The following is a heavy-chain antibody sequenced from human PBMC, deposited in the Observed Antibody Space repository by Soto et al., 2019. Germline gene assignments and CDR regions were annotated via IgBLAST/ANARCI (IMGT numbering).Heavy chain of an antibody. CDR1: GYSFNTYW. J-gene: IGHJ6*02. CDR3: VRQTSQSQYYYYYDMDV. D-gene: IGHD2-2*01. Sequence: GESRKISCKGSGYSFNTYWLAWVRQTPGKGLEWMGIIYPGDSDTRYSPSFQGQVTFSADKSISTAYLQWSSLRASDTAMYYCVRQTSQSQYYYYYDMDVWGQGTTVTVSS. CDR2: IYPGDSDT. V-gene: IGHV5-51*01.